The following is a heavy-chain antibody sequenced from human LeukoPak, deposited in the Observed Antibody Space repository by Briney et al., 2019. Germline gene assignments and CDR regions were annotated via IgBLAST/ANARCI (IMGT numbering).Heavy chain of an antibody. J-gene: IGHJ4*02. CDR1: GFSFSKAW. CDR3: TTGGINWNYVAY. V-gene: IGHV3-15*01. Sequence: GGSLRLSCGASGFSFSKAWMSWVRQAPGKGLEWVGRIKTETDGGTTDYAAPVKGRFSISRDDSKNTLFLQMNSLNTEDTAVYYCTTGGINWNYVAYWGQGTLVTVSS. D-gene: IGHD1-7*01. CDR2: IKTETDGGTT.